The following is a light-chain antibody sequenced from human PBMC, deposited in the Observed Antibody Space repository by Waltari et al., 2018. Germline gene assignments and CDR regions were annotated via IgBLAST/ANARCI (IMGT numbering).Light chain of an antibody. Sequence: EIVWTQSPGTLSLSTGERATRSCRASQSVSSSYLTWYQQKPGQAPRVLIHGASNRATGIPDRFSGSGSGTDFTLTISRLEPEDFAVYYCQQYGSSPWTFGQGTKVEIK. V-gene: IGKV3-20*01. CDR3: QQYGSSPWT. CDR2: GAS. CDR1: QSVSSSY. J-gene: IGKJ1*01.